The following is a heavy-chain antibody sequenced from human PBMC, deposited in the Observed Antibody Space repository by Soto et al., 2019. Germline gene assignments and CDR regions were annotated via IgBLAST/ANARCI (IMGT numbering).Heavy chain of an antibody. D-gene: IGHD3-10*01. V-gene: IGHV4-30-2*01. CDR1: GGSISSDS. J-gene: IGHJ4*02. Sequence: QLQLQESGSGLVKPSQTLSLTCDVSGGSISSDSWSWIRQPPGKGLEWIGYISHRGSTYYNPSLKSRVTLSIDRSKNQFSLKLTSVTAADTAVYYCVRDHADYYFDYWGQGTLVTVSS. CDR2: ISHRGST. CDR3: VRDHADYYFDY.